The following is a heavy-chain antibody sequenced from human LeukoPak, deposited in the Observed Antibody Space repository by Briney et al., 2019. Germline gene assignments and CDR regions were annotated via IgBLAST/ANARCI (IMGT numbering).Heavy chain of an antibody. CDR1: GFTVSSNY. Sequence: GGSLRLSCAASGFTVSSNYMSWVRQAPGKGLEWVSVIYSGGSTYYADSVKGRFTISRDNSKNTLYLQMNSLRAEDTAVYYCARVQSYYDSSGYTRTMDVWGKGTTVTVSS. J-gene: IGHJ6*03. V-gene: IGHV3-53*01. CDR3: ARVQSYYDSSGYTRTMDV. CDR2: IYSGGST. D-gene: IGHD3-22*01.